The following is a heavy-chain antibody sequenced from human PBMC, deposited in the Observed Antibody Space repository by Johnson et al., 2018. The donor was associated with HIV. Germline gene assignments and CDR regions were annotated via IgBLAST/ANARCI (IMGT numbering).Heavy chain of an antibody. D-gene: IGHD3-10*01. J-gene: IGHJ3*02. V-gene: IGHV3-23*04. CDR2: IAASGDST. CDR1: GFTFNTYV. Sequence: VQLVESGGGLVQRGGSLRLSCAASGFTFNTYVMKWVRQAPGKGLEWVSLIAASGDSTYYADSVRGRFAISRDNSKNTLYLQMNSLRAEDTAVYCCANWAYYYGSGYAFDIWGQGAMVSVSS. CDR3: ANWAYYYGSGYAFDI.